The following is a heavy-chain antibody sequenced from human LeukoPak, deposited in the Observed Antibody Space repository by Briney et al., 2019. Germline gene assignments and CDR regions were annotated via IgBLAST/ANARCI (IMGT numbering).Heavy chain of an antibody. D-gene: IGHD1-1*01. V-gene: IGHV3-23*01. CDR2: ISGSGGST. CDR3: AKGNWRYFDY. Sequence: GGSLRLSCAASGFTSSTYVMSWVRQAPGKGLEWVSAISGSGGSTYYADSVKGRFTISRDNSKNTLYLQMNSLGADDTAVYYCAKGNWRYFDYWGQGNPGHRLL. J-gene: IGHJ4*02. CDR1: GFTSSTYV.